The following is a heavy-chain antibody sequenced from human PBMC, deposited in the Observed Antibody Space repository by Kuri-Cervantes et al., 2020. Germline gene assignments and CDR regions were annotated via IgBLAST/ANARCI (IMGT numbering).Heavy chain of an antibody. V-gene: IGHV3-48*03. CDR1: ELTFNNYE. D-gene: IGHD2-21*02. CDR3: AYHCCSFTCPEASDY. CDR2: INGSGALI. J-gene: IGHJ4*02. Sequence: GGSLRPSCAASELTFNNYEMNWFRQAQGKGPEWGSYINGSGALISYPDSVKGRFTISRDNAKNSVYLQMNSLRSEDTAVYYCAYHCCSFTCPEASDYWGQGTLVTVSS.